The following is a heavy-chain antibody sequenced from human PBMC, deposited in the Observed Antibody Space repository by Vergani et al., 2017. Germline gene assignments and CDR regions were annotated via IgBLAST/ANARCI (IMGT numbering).Heavy chain of an antibody. Sequence: QLQLQESGPRLVKPSETLSLTCSLSGMSISNNNYYWGWIRQPPGKGLEWIGSIYDSRDNNYSPSLKSRVSISVDTSKNQFSLNLTSVTAADTAVYYCARHLRQLARNDVFDIWGHGTVVTVSS. V-gene: IGHV4-39*01. J-gene: IGHJ3*02. D-gene: IGHD6-6*01. CDR3: ARHLRQLARNDVFDI. CDR2: IYDSRDN. CDR1: GMSISNNNYY.